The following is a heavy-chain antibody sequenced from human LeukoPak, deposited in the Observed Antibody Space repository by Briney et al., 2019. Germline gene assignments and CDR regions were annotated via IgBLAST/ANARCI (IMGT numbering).Heavy chain of an antibody. J-gene: IGHJ3*02. CDR3: SRFYSSGWASGAFDI. CDR1: AFTFSDYA. Sequence: VEPGRSPRLSCTTSAFTFSDYAVSWVRQAPGKGLEGIGFIRNKAKGGTTEYAASVEGRFTISRDDSKTIARLQMSSLTTEDTAVYYCSRFYSSGWASGAFDIWGQGTMVTVSS. D-gene: IGHD3-22*01. CDR2: IRNKAKGGTT. V-gene: IGHV3-49*04.